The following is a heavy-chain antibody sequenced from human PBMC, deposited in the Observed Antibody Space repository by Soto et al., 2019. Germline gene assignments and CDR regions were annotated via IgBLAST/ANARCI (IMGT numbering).Heavy chain of an antibody. V-gene: IGHV4-39*01. CDR3: ARHWPSIYCISTSCQDYGMDV. CDR1: GGSISSSSYY. D-gene: IGHD2-2*01. CDR2: IYYSGST. Sequence: QLQLQESGPGLVKPSETLSLTCTVSGGSISSSSYYWGWIRQPPGKGLEWIGSIYYSGSTYYNPSLKSRVTISVDTSKNQFSLKLSSVTAADTAVYYCARHWPSIYCISTSCQDYGMDVWGQGTTVTVSS. J-gene: IGHJ6*02.